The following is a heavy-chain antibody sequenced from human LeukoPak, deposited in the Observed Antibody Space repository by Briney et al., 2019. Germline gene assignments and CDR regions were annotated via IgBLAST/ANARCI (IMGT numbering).Heavy chain of an antibody. CDR2: IKPDGSAQ. D-gene: IGHD3-10*01. Sequence: PGGSLRLSCAASGFTFSNYWMSWVRQAPGRGLEWVANIKPDGSAQYYVDSVKGRFTISRDNAKNSLYLQMNSLRVEDTAVYYCARGGGRDPFNVACWGQGTLVTVSS. V-gene: IGHV3-7*04. CDR3: ARGGGRDPFNVAC. J-gene: IGHJ4*02. CDR1: GFTFSNYW.